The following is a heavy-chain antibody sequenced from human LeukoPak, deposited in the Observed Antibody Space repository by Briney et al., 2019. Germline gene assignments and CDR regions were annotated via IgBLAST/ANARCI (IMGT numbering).Heavy chain of an antibody. J-gene: IGHJ5*02. CDR1: GYTFTSYG. CDR2: ISAYNGNT. D-gene: IGHD6-6*01. V-gene: IGHV1-18*01. Sequence: ASVKASCKASGYTFTSYGISWVRQAPGQGLEWMGWISAYNGNTNYAQKLQGRVTMTTDTSTSTAYMELRSLRSDDTAVYYCARDPRIAARRLEWVWFDPWGQGTLVTVSS. CDR3: ARDPRIAARRLEWVWFDP.